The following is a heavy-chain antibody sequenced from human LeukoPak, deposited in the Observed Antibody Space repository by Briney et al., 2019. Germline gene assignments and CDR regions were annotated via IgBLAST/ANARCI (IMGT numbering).Heavy chain of an antibody. V-gene: IGHV4-38-2*02. Sequence: PSETLSLTCTVSGYSTNSAYYWGWIRQPPGKGLEWIGSIYHSGSTYYNPSLKSRVTISVDTSKNQFSLKLSSVTAADTAVYYCARSAAGTGWFDPWGQGTLVTVSS. CDR2: IYHSGST. D-gene: IGHD6-13*01. CDR3: ARSAAGTGWFDP. J-gene: IGHJ5*02. CDR1: GYSTNSAYY.